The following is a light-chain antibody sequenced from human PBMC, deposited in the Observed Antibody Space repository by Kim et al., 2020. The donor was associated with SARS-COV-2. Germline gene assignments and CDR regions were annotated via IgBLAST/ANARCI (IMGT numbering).Light chain of an antibody. CDR3: QRYDTYAKT. V-gene: IGKV1-5*03. CDR2: GAS. Sequence: ASVGERVTISCRASQSISSRLARYQQKPGKAPTVLVYGASSLESGVPSRFSGSGSGTEFTLTISSLQPDDFATYYCQRYDTYAKTFGQGTKVDIK. J-gene: IGKJ1*01. CDR1: QSISSR.